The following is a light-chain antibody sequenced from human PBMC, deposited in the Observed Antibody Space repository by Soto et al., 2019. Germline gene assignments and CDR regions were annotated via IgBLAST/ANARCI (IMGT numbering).Light chain of an antibody. Sequence: EIVMTQSPATLSVSPVERATLSCRASQSVSSNLAWYQQKPGQAPRLLIYGASTRATGIPARFSGSGSGTEFTLTISSLQSDDFATYYCQHYNSYSEAFGQGTKVDIK. J-gene: IGKJ1*01. CDR3: QHYNSYSEA. CDR1: QSVSSN. CDR2: GAS. V-gene: IGKV3-15*01.